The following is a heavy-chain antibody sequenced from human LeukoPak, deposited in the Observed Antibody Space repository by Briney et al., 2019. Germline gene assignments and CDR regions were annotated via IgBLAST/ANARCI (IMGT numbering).Heavy chain of an antibody. D-gene: IGHD1-26*01. CDR1: GFTFKNYA. V-gene: IGHV3-23*01. J-gene: IGHJ4*02. Sequence: GGSLRLSCTASGFTFKNYAMGWVRQAPGKGLEWVSAITGGGGSTYYADSVKGRLTISRDNSKNTLYLQMNSLRAEDTAVYYCAKETIVGAIDYWGQGTLVTVSS. CDR2: ITGGGGST. CDR3: AKETIVGAIDY.